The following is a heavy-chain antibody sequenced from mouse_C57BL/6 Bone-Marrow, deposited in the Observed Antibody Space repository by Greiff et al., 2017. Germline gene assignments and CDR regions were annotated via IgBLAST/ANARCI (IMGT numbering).Heavy chain of an antibody. CDR2: IDPEDGET. V-gene: IGHV14-2*01. J-gene: IGHJ2*01. CDR1: GFNIKDYY. D-gene: IGHD1-1*01. Sequence: EVQLQQSGAELVKPGASVKLSCTASGFNIKDYYIHWVKQRTEQGLEWIGRIDPEDGETKYAPKFQDKATITADTSSNTAYLQLSSLTSEDTAVYYCTRSLIYYGTNYWGQGTTLTESS. CDR3: TRSLIYYGTNY.